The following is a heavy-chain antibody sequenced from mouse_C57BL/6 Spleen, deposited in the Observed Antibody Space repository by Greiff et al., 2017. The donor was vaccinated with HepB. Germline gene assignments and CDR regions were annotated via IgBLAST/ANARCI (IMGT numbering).Heavy chain of an antibody. V-gene: IGHV1-81*01. CDR2: IYPRSGNT. D-gene: IGHD4-1*01. CDR3: ARWEDYYYAMDY. CDR1: GYTFTSYG. J-gene: IGHJ4*01. Sequence: QVQLKESGAELARPGASVKLSCKASGYTFTSYGISWVKQRTGQGLEWIGEIYPRSGNTYYNEKFKGKATLTADKSSSTAYMELRSLTSEDSAVYFCARWEDYYYAMDYWGQGTSVTVSS.